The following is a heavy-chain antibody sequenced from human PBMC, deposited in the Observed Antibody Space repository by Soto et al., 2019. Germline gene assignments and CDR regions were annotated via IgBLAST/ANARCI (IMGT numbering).Heavy chain of an antibody. CDR3: ARAGRGYCISTSCYSDYYYYGMDV. V-gene: IGHV4-34*01. CDR1: GGSFSGYY. J-gene: IGHJ6*02. D-gene: IGHD2-2*01. Sequence: PSETLSLTCAVYGGSFSGYYWSRIRQPPGKGLEWIGEINHSGSTNYNPSLKSRVTISVDTSKNQFSLKLSSVTAADTAVYYCARAGRGYCISTSCYSDYYYYGMDVWGQGTTVTGSS. CDR2: INHSGST.